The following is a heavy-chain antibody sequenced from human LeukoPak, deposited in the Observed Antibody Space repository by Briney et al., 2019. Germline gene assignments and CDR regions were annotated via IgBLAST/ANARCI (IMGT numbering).Heavy chain of an antibody. D-gene: IGHD6-13*01. CDR2: IYHSGST. CDR3: ARDGSGIAAAGPDY. J-gene: IGHJ4*02. Sequence: SETLSLTCTVSGYSISSGYYWGWIRPPPGKGLEWIGSIYHSGSTYYNPSLKSRVTISVDTSKNQFSLKLSSVTAADTAVYYCARDGSGIAAAGPDYWGQGTLVTVSS. CDR1: GYSISSGYY. V-gene: IGHV4-38-2*02.